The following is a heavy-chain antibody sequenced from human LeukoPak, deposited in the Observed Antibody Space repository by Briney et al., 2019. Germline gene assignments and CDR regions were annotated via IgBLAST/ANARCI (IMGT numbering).Heavy chain of an antibody. Sequence: GGSLRLSCAASGFTFDDYAMHWVRHAPGKGLEWVSGISWNSGSIGYADSVKGRFTISRDNAKNSLYLQMNSLRAEDTALYYCAKDRGSMVRGVIASWGQRTLVTVSS. CDR3: AKDRGSMVRGVIAS. CDR2: ISWNSGSI. V-gene: IGHV3-9*01. J-gene: IGHJ4*02. CDR1: GFTFDDYA. D-gene: IGHD3-10*01.